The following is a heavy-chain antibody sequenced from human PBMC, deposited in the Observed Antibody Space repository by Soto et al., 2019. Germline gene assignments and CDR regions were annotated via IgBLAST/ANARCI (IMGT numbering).Heavy chain of an antibody. D-gene: IGHD6-13*01. J-gene: IGHJ6*02. CDR2: ISYDGSNK. CDR3: AKMTNSSSWNYYYYYGMDV. CDR1: GFTFSSYG. Sequence: QVQLVESGGGVVQPGRSLRLSCAASGFTFSSYGMHWVRQAPGKGLEWVAVISYDGSNKYYADSVKGRFTISRDNSKNTLYLQMNSQRAEDTAVYYCAKMTNSSSWNYYYYYGMDVWGQGTTVTVSS. V-gene: IGHV3-30*18.